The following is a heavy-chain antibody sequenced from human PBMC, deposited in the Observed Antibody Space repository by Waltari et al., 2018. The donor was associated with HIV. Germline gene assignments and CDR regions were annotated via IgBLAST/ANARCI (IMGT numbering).Heavy chain of an antibody. CDR3: ANALGLRAPLDY. V-gene: IGHV1-2*02. Sequence: QVQLVQSGAEVKKPGASLRVSCQTSGYTFPDYYIHWVRQAPGQGLEWLGWINPDTGGTKYPQALQGRVTLTRDTSISTAYMELTSLKSDDTAVYFCANALGLRAPLDYWGQGTLVTVSS. CDR2: INPDTGGT. CDR1: GYTFPDYY. J-gene: IGHJ4*02. D-gene: IGHD2-2*01.